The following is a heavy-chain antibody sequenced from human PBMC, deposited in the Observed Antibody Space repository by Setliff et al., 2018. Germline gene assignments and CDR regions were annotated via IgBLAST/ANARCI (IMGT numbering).Heavy chain of an antibody. V-gene: IGHV4-30-4*01. Sequence: SETLSLTCTVSGASVTSFDYYWSWIRQPPGKGLEYIGHISHGVSTSYSPSLKSRLSISADTSKNQFPLKLTSVTAADTAVYYCARTHCTTTSCFYFHYWGQGTVVTVSS. CDR2: ISHGVST. D-gene: IGHD2-2*01. CDR3: ARTHCTTTSCFYFHY. J-gene: IGHJ4*02. CDR1: GASVTSFDYY.